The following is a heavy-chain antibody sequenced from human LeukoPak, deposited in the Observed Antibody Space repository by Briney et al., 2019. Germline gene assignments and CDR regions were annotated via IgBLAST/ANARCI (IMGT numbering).Heavy chain of an antibody. CDR1: GFTFSSYA. V-gene: IGHV3-23*01. CDR2: ISGRGDRT. D-gene: IGHD6-6*01. CDR3: AKEQSSSGFFDY. Sequence: GGSLRLSRAASGFTFSSYAMSWVRQAPGKGLEWVSAISGRGDRTYYADSVKGRFTISRDNSKNTLYLQMNSLRAEDTAVYYCAKEQSSSGFFDYWGQGTLVTVSS. J-gene: IGHJ4*02.